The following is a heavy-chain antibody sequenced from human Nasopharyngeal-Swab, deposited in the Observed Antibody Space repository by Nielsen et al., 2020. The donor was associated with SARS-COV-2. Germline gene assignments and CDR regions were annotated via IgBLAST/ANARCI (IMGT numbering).Heavy chain of an antibody. CDR2: ISSSSTI. Sequence: GESLKISCAASGFTFSSYSMNWVRQAPGKGLEWVSYISSSSTIYYADSVKGRFTISRDNAKNSLYLQMNSLRAEDTAVYYCARGGRWDDSTEWDYYYYGMDVWGQGTTVTVSS. CDR1: GFTFSSYS. J-gene: IGHJ6*02. CDR3: ARGGRWDDSTEWDYYYYGMDV. V-gene: IGHV3-48*01. D-gene: IGHD3-22*01.